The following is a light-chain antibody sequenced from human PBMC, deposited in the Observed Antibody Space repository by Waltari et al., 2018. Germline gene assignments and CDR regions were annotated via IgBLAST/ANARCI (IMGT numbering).Light chain of an antibody. CDR2: ENR. V-gene: IGLV1-40*01. CDR3: QSFDISLRSWV. Sequence: QSVLTQPHSVSGAPGQRVTISCTGNSSNIGTGYEVHWYQQLPGRAPKPLIYENRNRASGVPDRFSGSKSGASASLASTGLQAEDEADYYCQSFDISLRSWVFGGGTKLTVL. CDR1: SSNIGTGYE. J-gene: IGLJ3*02.